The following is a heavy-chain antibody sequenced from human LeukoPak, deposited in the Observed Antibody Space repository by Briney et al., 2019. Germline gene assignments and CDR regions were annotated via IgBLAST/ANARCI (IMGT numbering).Heavy chain of an antibody. D-gene: IGHD5-18*01. CDR3: ARDIRGDSHGIDC. V-gene: IGHV3-7*01. CDR2: IKQDGSEK. J-gene: IGHJ4*02. CDR1: GFTFSNYW. Sequence: PGGSLRLSCAASGFTFSNYWMNWVRQAPGKGLEWVSNIKQDGSEKYYVDSVKGRFTISRDNAKTSLYLQMNSLRAEDTAVYYCARDIRGDSHGIDCWGQGTLVTVSS.